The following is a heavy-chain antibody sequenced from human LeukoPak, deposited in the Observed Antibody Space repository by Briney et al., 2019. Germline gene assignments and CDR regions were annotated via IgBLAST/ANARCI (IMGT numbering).Heavy chain of an antibody. V-gene: IGHV3-23*01. Sequence: GGSLRLSCAASGPTFSNNGMGWVRQAARRGLEWVSTISGSGDATHYADSVKGRFTISRDNSKNTLYLQMNSLRAEDTAVYFCVKDTGGLHFYDYWGQGTLVTVSS. J-gene: IGHJ4*02. CDR3: VKDTGGLHFYDY. CDR2: ISGSGDAT. D-gene: IGHD1-26*01. CDR1: GPTFSNNG.